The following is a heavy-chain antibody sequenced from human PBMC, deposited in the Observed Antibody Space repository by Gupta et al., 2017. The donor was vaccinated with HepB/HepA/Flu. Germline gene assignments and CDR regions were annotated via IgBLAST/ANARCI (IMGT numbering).Heavy chain of an antibody. CDR1: GFTFSNFG. V-gene: IGHV3-30*02. Sequence: QVQLVESGGGVVQPGRSLRLSCAASGFTFSNFGMFWVRQAPGKGLGWGSTIRFDGSKQYYADSVRGRFLVSRDNSKNTLYLQMNSLTIEDTAVYYCAKGDFWTGSYEYFSPWGQGTTVTVSS. D-gene: IGHD3/OR15-3a*01. CDR3: AKGDFWTGSYEYFSP. J-gene: IGHJ5*02. CDR2: IRFDGSKQ.